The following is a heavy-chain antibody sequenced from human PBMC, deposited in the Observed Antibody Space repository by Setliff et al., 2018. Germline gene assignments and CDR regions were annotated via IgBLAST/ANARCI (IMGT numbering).Heavy chain of an antibody. J-gene: IGHJ4*02. V-gene: IGHV4-59*02. Sequence: KASETLSLTCTVSGGSVKSHYWSWIRQTPEKGLEWIGFVFYSGDTRYNPSLKSRVTMSVDTSMNQFSLNLNSVTAADTAVYYCARGRNIAARLLDSWGQGTLVTV. D-gene: IGHD6-6*01. CDR1: GGSVKSHY. CDR3: ARGRNIAARLLDS. CDR2: VFYSGDT.